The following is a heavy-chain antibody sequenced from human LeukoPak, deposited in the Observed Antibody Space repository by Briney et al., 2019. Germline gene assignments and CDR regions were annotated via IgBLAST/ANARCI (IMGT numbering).Heavy chain of an antibody. V-gene: IGHV3-21*06. J-gene: IGHJ3*02. CDR3: ARVGAVGGVFRAFDI. D-gene: IGHD3-16*01. Sequence: PGGSLRLSCAASGFTFSSYSMNWVRQAPGKGLEWVSSISSSSSYIYYADSVKGRFTISIDNAKNSLYLQMNSLRAVDTAVYYCARVGAVGGVFRAFDIWGQGTMVTVSS. CDR1: GFTFSSYS. CDR2: ISSSSSYI.